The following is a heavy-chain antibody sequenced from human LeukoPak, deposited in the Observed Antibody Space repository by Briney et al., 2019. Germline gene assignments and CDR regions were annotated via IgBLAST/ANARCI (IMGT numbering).Heavy chain of an antibody. D-gene: IGHD3-10*01. CDR3: ARASNYYGSGSYYNVGFDY. Sequence: ASVKVSCKASGGTFSSYAIGWVRQAPEQGLEWMGRIIPILGIANYAQKFQGRVTITADKSTSTAYMELSSLRSEDTAVYYCARASNYYGSGSYYNVGFDYWGQGTLVTVSS. CDR2: IIPILGIA. CDR1: GGTFSSYA. J-gene: IGHJ4*02. V-gene: IGHV1-69*04.